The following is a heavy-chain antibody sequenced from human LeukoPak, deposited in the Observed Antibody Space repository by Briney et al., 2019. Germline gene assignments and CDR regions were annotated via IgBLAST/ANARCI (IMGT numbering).Heavy chain of an antibody. CDR1: GFPFSSYW. CDR3: ASDSPYYGMDV. V-gene: IGHV3-74*01. J-gene: IGHJ6*02. CDR2: INSDGSAT. Sequence: GGSLRLSCAASGFPFSSYWMHWIRQVPGKRLLWVSRINSDGSATIYADSVRGRFTISRDNAKNTLYLQMSGLRVEDTAVYHCASDSPYYGMDVWGQGTTVTVSS.